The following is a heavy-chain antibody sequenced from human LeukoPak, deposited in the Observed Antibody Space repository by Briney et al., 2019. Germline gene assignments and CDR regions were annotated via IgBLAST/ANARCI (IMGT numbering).Heavy chain of an antibody. CDR2: IIPTFGTA. D-gene: IGHD4-17*01. CDR3: ARGAGDYWYFDL. J-gene: IGHJ2*01. CDR1: GGTFSSYA. Sequence: SVKVSCKASGGTFSSYAISWVRQAPGQGLEWMGGIIPTFGTANYAQKFQGRVTITADESTSTAYMELSSLRSEDTAVYYCARGAGDYWYFDLWGRGTLVTVSS. V-gene: IGHV1-69*13.